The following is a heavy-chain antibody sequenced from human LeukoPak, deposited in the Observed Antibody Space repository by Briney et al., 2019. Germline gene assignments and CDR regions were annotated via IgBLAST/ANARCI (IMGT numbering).Heavy chain of an antibody. CDR1: GGSFSGYY. Sequence: SETLSLTCAVYGGSFSGYYWSWIRQPPGKGLEWIGSIYYSGSTYYNPSLKSRVTISVDTSKNQFSLKLTSVTAADTAVYYCARPSELYYYYYYMDVWGKGTTVTVSS. J-gene: IGHJ6*03. CDR3: ARPSELYYYYYYMDV. D-gene: IGHD1-26*01. CDR2: IYYSGST. V-gene: IGHV4-34*01.